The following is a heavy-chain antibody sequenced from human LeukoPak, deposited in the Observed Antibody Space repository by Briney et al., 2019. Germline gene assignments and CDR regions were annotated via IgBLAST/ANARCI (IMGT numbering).Heavy chain of an antibody. Sequence: PSETLSLTCTVSGGSISSYYWSWIRQPAGKGLEWIGRIYTSGSTNYNPSLKSRVTMSVDTSKNQFSLKLSSVTAADTAVYYCARALGGQLERPKLYYYYYGMDVWGQGTTVTVSS. CDR2: IYTSGST. CDR3: ARALGGQLERPKLYYYYYGMDV. J-gene: IGHJ6*02. CDR1: GGSISSYY. D-gene: IGHD1-1*01. V-gene: IGHV4-4*07.